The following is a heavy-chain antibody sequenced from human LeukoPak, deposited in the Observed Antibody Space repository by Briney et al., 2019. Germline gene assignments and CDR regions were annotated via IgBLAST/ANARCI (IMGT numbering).Heavy chain of an antibody. Sequence: PGGSLRLSCAASGFTFSSYWMHWVRQAPGKGLVWVSRINNDGSSTNYAASVKGRFTISSYNAKNTLYLEMNSLRAEDTAVYYCARDPYSSSWYYFGYWGQGTLVSVSS. CDR2: INNDGSST. CDR1: GFTFSSYW. CDR3: ARDPYSSSWYYFGY. J-gene: IGHJ4*02. V-gene: IGHV3-74*01. D-gene: IGHD6-13*01.